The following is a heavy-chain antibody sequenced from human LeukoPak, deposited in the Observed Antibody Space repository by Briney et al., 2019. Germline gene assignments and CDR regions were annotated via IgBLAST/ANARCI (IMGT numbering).Heavy chain of an antibody. CDR1: GFSLSTSTLG. Sequence: SGPTLVNPTQTLTLTCTFSGFSLSTSTLGVGWIRQPPGKALEWLALIYWDDDKRYSPSLKTRLTITKDTSKNQVVLTMTNMDLVDTATYFCAYNGRGDYPFGYWGQGTLVTVSS. CDR2: IYWDDDK. CDR3: AYNGRGDYPFGY. V-gene: IGHV2-5*02. D-gene: IGHD2-21*01. J-gene: IGHJ4*02.